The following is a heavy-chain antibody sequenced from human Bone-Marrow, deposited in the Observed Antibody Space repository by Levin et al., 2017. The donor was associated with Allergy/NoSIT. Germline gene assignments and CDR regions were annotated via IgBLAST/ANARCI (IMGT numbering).Heavy chain of an antibody. CDR3: ARDFHTFGVQD. J-gene: IGHJ1*01. V-gene: IGHV3-53*01. CDR2: IYSAGTT. D-gene: IGHD2-2*02. Sequence: GGSLRLSCAASGITVTSHYISWVRQSPGKGLEWVSVIYSAGTTFYADSVKGRFTISRDEAKNAVYLQMSGLRVEDTAMYYCARDFHTFGVQDWGQGTLVSVSS. CDR1: GITVTSHY.